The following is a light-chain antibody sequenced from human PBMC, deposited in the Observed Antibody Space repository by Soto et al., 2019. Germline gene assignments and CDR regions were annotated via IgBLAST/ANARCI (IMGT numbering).Light chain of an antibody. CDR2: DVS. V-gene: IGKV1-33*01. Sequence: DIQMIQSPSSLSASIGDRVTITCRTSQEISNALNWYQQKPGKAPKLLIYDVSHLETGVPSRFSGGGSGTDFTFTINSLQAEEIATYYCQQYDDLPYTFGQGTKLEIK. J-gene: IGKJ2*01. CDR1: QEISNA. CDR3: QQYDDLPYT.